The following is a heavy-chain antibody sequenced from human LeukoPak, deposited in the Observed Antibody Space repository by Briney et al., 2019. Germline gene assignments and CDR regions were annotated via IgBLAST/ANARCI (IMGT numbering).Heavy chain of an antibody. Sequence: ASVKVSCKVSGYTLTELSVHWVRQAPGKGLEWMGTFDPEDGETIYAQKFQGRVTMTEDTSTDTAYMELSSLRSEDAAVYYCARPGYIAARPVYWGQGTLVTVSS. J-gene: IGHJ4*02. CDR1: GYTLTELS. V-gene: IGHV1-24*01. D-gene: IGHD6-13*01. CDR2: FDPEDGET. CDR3: ARPGYIAARPVY.